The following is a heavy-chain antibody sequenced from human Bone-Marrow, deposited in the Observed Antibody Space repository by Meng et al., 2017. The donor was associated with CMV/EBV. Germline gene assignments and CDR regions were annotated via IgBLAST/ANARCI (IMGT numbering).Heavy chain of an antibody. V-gene: IGHV4-59*12. Sequence: ESLKISCTVSGDFITSNYWTWIRQPPGKGLEWIGYIYYSGSTNYNPSLKSRVTISVDTSKNQFSLKLSSVTAADTAVYYCARLGYCSSTSCYTVYYYGMDVWGQGTTVTGSS. J-gene: IGHJ6*02. D-gene: IGHD2-2*02. CDR2: IYYSGST. CDR1: GDFITSNY. CDR3: ARLGYCSSTSCYTVYYYGMDV.